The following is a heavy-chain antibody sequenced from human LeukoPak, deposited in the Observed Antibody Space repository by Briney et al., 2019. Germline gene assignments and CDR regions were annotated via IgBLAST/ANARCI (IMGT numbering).Heavy chain of an antibody. D-gene: IGHD3-22*01. J-gene: IGHJ4*02. V-gene: IGHV1-18*01. Sequence: GASVKVSCKASGGTFSSYAISWVRQAPGQGLEWMGWISAYNGNTNYAQKLQGRVTMTTDTSTSTAYMELRSLRSDDTAVYYCARALDDYYDSSGYYPYYFDYWGQGTLVTVSS. CDR2: ISAYNGNT. CDR1: GGTFSSYA. CDR3: ARALDDYYDSSGYYPYYFDY.